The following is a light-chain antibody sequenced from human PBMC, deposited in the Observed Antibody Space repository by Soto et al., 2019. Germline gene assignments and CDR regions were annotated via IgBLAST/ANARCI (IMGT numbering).Light chain of an antibody. CDR2: DVR. CDR1: SSDVGGYSY. V-gene: IGLV2-11*01. CDR3: CSFAGSYTLYV. J-gene: IGLJ1*01. Sequence: QSTLTQPRSVSGSPGQSVTISCTGTSSDVGGYSYVSWFQQHPGKAPKLMIYDVRKRPSGVPDRFSGSKSGNTASLTISGLQAEDEADYYCCSFAGSYTLYVFGTGTKLTVL.